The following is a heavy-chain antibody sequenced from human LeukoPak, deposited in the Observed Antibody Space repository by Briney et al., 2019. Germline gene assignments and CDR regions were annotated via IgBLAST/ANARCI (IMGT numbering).Heavy chain of an antibody. J-gene: IGHJ4*02. CDR1: GGSISSYY. Sequence: SETLSLTCTVSGGSISSYYWSWIRQPPGKGLGWIGYIYYSGSTNYNPSLKSRVTISVDTSKNQFSLKLNSVTAADTAVYYCARVGVAGPYYFDYWGQGTLVTVSS. CDR2: IYYSGST. V-gene: IGHV4-59*01. CDR3: ARVGVAGPYYFDY. D-gene: IGHD6-19*01.